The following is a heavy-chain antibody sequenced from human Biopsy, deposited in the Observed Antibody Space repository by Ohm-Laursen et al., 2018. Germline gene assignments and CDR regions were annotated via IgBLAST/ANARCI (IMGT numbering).Heavy chain of an antibody. V-gene: IGHV4-59*11. CDR2: ISHTGYT. CDR3: ARGSNDFGGLYFPR. J-gene: IGHJ4*02. Sequence: SDTLSLTCIVSGGSFTGHYRTWIRQPPGKGLEWIGHISHTGYTSYKSSLKSRVTISLDTSRKHFSLRLTSLAAADTAVYYCARGSNDFGGLYFPRWGQGTLLTVSS. D-gene: IGHD4-23*01. CDR1: GGSFTGHY.